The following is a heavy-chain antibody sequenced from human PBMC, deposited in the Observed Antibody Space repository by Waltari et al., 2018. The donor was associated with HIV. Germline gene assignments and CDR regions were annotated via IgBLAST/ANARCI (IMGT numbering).Heavy chain of an antibody. CDR1: GFTFADYA. Sequence: EVQMVASGGALVQPGRSLRLSCTASGFTFADYAMNWVRQAPGKGLVWEGFSRSKAYGGTTGYAASVKGRFTISRDDSKSIAYLQMNSLKTEDTAVYYCTSGAYSSSWFRTPGCFDYWGQGTLVTVSS. V-gene: IGHV3-49*04. CDR3: TSGAYSSSWFRTPGCFDY. CDR2: SRSKAYGGTT. D-gene: IGHD6-13*01. J-gene: IGHJ4*02.